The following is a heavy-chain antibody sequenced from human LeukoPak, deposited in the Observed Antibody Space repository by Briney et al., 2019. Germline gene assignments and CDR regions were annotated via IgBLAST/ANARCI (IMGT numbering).Heavy chain of an antibody. CDR2: IIPIFGTT. Sequence: SVKVSCKASGGTFSRYGISWVRQAPGQGLEWMGGIIPIFGTTKYAQKFQGRVTITADESTSTAYMEVSSLRSEDTAVYYCAREGVDYYDSSAYLDYWGQGTLVTVSS. CDR1: GGTFSRYG. D-gene: IGHD3-22*01. CDR3: AREGVDYYDSSAYLDY. J-gene: IGHJ4*02. V-gene: IGHV1-69*13.